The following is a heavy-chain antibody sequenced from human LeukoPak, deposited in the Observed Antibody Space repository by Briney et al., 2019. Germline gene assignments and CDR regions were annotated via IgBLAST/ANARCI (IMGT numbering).Heavy chain of an antibody. CDR3: AREGDGYLGGEAFDI. D-gene: IGHD5-24*01. V-gene: IGHV3-30*04. CDR1: GFTFSSYA. J-gene: IGHJ3*02. CDR2: ISYDGSNK. Sequence: RGSLRLSCAASGFTFSSYAMHWVRQAPGKGLEWVAVISYDGSNKSYADSVKGRFTISRHNAKNSLYLQMNSLRAEDTAVYYCAREGDGYLGGEAFDIWGQGTVVTVSS.